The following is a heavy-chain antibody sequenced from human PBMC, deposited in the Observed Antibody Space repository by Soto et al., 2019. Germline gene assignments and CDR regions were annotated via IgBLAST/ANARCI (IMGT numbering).Heavy chain of an antibody. V-gene: IGHV3-15*01. J-gene: IGHJ1*01. CDR1: GLTFTTAW. D-gene: IGHD3-3*01. CDR2: IKSNADGGTT. Sequence: PGGPLRLSCEASGLTFTTAWMSWVRQAPGKGLEFVGRIKSNADGGTTDYAAPVKGRFSISRDDSKNTVFLQMNSLKTEDTAMYYCATDGLQFLQWAFQ. CDR3: ATDGLQFLQWAFQ.